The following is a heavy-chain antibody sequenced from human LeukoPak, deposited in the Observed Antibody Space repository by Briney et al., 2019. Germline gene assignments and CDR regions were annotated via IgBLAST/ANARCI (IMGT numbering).Heavy chain of an antibody. CDR3: ARDLCGGDCYENYFDY. Sequence: GGSLRLSCAASGFTFSSYSMNWVRQAPGKGLEWVSAISGSGGSTYYADSVKGRFTISRDNSKNTLYLQMNSLRAEDTAVYYCARDLCGGDCYENYFDYWGQGTLVTVSS. CDR1: GFTFSSYS. D-gene: IGHD2-21*01. V-gene: IGHV3-23*01. CDR2: ISGSGGST. J-gene: IGHJ4*02.